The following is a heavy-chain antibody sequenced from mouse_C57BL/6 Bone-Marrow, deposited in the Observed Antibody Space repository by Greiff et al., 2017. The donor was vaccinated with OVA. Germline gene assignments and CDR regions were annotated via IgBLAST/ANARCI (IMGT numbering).Heavy chain of an antibody. V-gene: IGHV5-6*01. CDR3: TRPPLLDDGYYVGVYYAIDY. D-gene: IGHD2-3*01. CDR2: ISSGGSYT. CDR1: GFTFTSYC. Sequence: DVHLVQSGGDLVKPGGSLKLSCAASGFTFTSYCMSWVRQTPDKRLEWVATISSGGSYTNYTHSVKGRFTISIDKATNTPSLQLSSLKSEDTAMYYFTRPPLLDDGYYVGVYYAIDYWGQGTSVTVSS. J-gene: IGHJ4*01.